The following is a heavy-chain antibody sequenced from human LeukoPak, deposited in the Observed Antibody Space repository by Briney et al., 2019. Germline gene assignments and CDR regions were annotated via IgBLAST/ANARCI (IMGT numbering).Heavy chain of an antibody. CDR1: GFTFSSYG. CDR2: ISYDGSNK. Sequence: PGGSLRLSCAASGFTFSSYGMHWVRQAPGKGLGWVAVISYDGSNKYYADSVKGGFTISRDNSKNTLYLQMNSLRAADTAVYYCAKASSWSSRFNWFDPWGQGTLVTVSS. CDR3: AKASSWSSRFNWFDP. V-gene: IGHV3-30*18. D-gene: IGHD6-13*01. J-gene: IGHJ5*02.